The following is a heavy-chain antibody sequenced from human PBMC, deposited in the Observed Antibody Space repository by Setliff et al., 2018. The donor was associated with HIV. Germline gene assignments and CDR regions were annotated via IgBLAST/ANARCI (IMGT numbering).Heavy chain of an antibody. CDR2: INSDGSST. CDR3: ARARGGNSEWSY. J-gene: IGHJ4*02. CDR1: GFTFRNYW. D-gene: IGHD2-15*01. Sequence: GGSLRLSCAASGFTFRNYWMHWVRQAPGKGLVWVSRINSDGSSTTYADFVKGRFTISRDNAKNTLYLQMNSLRAEDTAVYSCARARGGNSEWSYWGQGTLVTVSS. V-gene: IGHV3-74*03.